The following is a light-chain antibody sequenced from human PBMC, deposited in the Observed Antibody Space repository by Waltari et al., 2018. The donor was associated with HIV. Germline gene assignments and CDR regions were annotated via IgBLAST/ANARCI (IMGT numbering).Light chain of an antibody. CDR3: QAWDRSTAI. Sequence: SYDLTQPPSLSVSPGQTASITCSGHKLGHKYAHWYQQKPGQSPVVVIYQDNKRPSEIPERFSGSNSGNTATLTISGTQAMDEADYYCQAWDRSTAIFGGGTKLTVL. J-gene: IGLJ2*01. CDR1: KLGHKY. CDR2: QDN. V-gene: IGLV3-1*01.